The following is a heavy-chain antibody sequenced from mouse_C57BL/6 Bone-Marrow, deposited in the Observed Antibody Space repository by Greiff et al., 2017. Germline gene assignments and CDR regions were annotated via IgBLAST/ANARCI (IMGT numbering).Heavy chain of an antibody. CDR2: ISDGGSYT. CDR1: GFTFSSYA. Sequence: EVQLVESGGGLVKPGGSLKLSCAASGFTFSSYAMSWVRQTPEKRLEWVATISDGGSYTYYPDNVKGRFTISRENAKNNLYLQKSHLKSEDTAMYYCARGYDFDFDYWGQGTTLTVSS. D-gene: IGHD2-4*01. CDR3: ARGYDFDFDY. V-gene: IGHV5-4*01. J-gene: IGHJ2*01.